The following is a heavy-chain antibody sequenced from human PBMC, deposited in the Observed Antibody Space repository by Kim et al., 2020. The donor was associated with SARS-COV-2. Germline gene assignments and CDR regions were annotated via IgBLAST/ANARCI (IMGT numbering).Heavy chain of an antibody. D-gene: IGHD3-10*01. CDR3: ARDIRGFGELFEDY. CDR1: GFTFSSYS. CDR2: ISSSSSYI. Sequence: GGSLRLSCAASGFTFSSYSMNWVRQAPGKGLEWVSSISSSSSYIYYADSVKGRFTISRDNAKNSLYLQMNSLRAEDTAVYYCARDIRGFGELFEDYWGQGTLVTVSS. J-gene: IGHJ4*02. V-gene: IGHV3-21*01.